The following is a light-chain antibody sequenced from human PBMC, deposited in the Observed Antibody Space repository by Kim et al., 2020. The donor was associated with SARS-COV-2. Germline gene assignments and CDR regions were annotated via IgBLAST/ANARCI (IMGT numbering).Light chain of an antibody. Sequence: LPPGERAPRSCRASQSVSSSYLAWYQQKPGQAPRLLIYGASSRATGIPDRFSGSGSGTDFTLTISRLEPEDFAVYYCQQYGSSLYTFGQGTKLEI. CDR1: QSVSSSY. CDR3: QQYGSSLYT. CDR2: GAS. V-gene: IGKV3-20*01. J-gene: IGKJ2*01.